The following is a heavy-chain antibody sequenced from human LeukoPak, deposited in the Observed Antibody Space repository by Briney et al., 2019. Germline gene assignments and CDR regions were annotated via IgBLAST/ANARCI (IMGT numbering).Heavy chain of an antibody. V-gene: IGHV4-59*08. CDR1: GGSISSYY. D-gene: IGHD4-17*01. J-gene: IGHJ4*02. CDR3: ARHGGDYGDYYFDY. CDR2: IYYSGST. Sequence: PSETLSLTCTVSGGSISSYYWSWIRQPPGKGLEWIGYIYYSGSTSYNPSLKSRVTISVDTSKNQFPLKLSSVTAADTAVYYCARHGGDYGDYYFDYWGQGTLVTVSS.